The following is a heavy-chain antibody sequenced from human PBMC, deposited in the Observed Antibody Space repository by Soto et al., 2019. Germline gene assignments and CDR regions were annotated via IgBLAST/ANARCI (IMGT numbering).Heavy chain of an antibody. Sequence: EVQLVESGGGLVQPGWSLRLSCATSGFIISDCAMNWVRQAPGKGLEWVSYISSSSSVIDYADSVKGRFTVSRDNARNSLYLQMNSLRAEDTAVYYCARDLSWGSNWYYYMDVWGKGTTFTFSS. J-gene: IGHJ6*03. V-gene: IGHV3-48*01. CDR3: ARDLSWGSNWYYYMDV. CDR1: GFIISDCA. CDR2: ISSSSSVI. D-gene: IGHD7-27*01.